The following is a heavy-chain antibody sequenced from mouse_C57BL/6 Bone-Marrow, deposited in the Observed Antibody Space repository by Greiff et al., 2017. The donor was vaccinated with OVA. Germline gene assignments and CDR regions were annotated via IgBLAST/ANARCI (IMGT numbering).Heavy chain of an antibody. CDR2: IWWDDDK. CDR3: ARIDWGYWYFDV. Sequence: QVTLKESGPGILQPSQSLSLTCSFSGFSLSTFGMGVGWIRQPSGKGLEWLAHIWWDDDKYYNPALKSRPTISKDTSKNQVYLKIASVDTADTATYYCARIDWGYWYFDVWGTGTTVTVSS. CDR1: GFSLSTFGMG. D-gene: IGHD4-1*01. V-gene: IGHV8-8*01. J-gene: IGHJ1*03.